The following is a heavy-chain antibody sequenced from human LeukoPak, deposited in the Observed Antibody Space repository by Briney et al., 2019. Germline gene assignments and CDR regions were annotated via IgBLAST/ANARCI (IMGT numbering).Heavy chain of an antibody. V-gene: IGHV1-46*01. CDR1: GYSFTSNY. CDR3: ARDQEAFDY. Sequence: ASVKVSCKASGYSFTSNYIHWVRQAPGQGLEWMGMIYPRVGSTSYTQKFQGRVTVTRDTSTSTVHMELSGLRSEDTAVYYCARDQEAFDYWGQGTLVTVSS. J-gene: IGHJ4*02. CDR2: IYPRVGST.